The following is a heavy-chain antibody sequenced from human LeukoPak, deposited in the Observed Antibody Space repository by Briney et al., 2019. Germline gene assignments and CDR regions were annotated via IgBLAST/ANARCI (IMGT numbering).Heavy chain of an antibody. CDR2: IYHSGST. Sequence: SETLSLTCTVSGYSISSGYYWGWIRQPPGKGLEWIRSIYHSGSTYYNPSLESRVTISVDTSKNQFSLKLSSVTAADTAVYYCARENRGGVDYWGQGTLVTVSS. V-gene: IGHV4-38-2*02. CDR1: GYSISSGYY. D-gene: IGHD3-16*01. CDR3: ARENRGGVDY. J-gene: IGHJ4*02.